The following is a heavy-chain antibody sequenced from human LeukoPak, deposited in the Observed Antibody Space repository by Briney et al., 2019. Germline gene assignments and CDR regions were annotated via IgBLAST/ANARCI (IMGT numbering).Heavy chain of an antibody. V-gene: IGHV6-1*01. D-gene: IGHD1-26*01. Sequence: SQTLSLTCVISGDSVSSNSAVWNWIRQSPSRGLEWLGRTYYRSKWNNDYALSVKSRITINTDTSKNQFSLQLNSVTPDDTAAYYCTRDLNHSGTYRRFDYWGQGTLVTVSS. CDR3: TRDLNHSGTYRRFDY. CDR1: GDSVSSNSAV. CDR2: TYYRSKWNN. J-gene: IGHJ4*02.